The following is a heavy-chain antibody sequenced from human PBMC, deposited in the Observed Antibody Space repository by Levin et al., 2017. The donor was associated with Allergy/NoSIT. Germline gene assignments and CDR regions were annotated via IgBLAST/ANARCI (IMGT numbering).Heavy chain of an antibody. J-gene: IGHJ4*02. D-gene: IGHD4/OR15-4a*01. V-gene: IGHV3-23*01. Sequence: QTGGSLRLSCAASAFTFDNYAMNWVRQTPGKGLEWVSSITARDGSTYYADSVKGRFRISRDNSKKILYLQMNNLRADDTAVYYCAKGAYSVPTFSDSWGQGALVTVSS. CDR1: AFTFDNYA. CDR3: AKGAYSVPTFSDS. CDR2: ITARDGST.